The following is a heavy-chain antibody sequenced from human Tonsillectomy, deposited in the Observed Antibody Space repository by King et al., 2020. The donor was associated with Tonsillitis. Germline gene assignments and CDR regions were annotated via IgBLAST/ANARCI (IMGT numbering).Heavy chain of an antibody. CDR3: AKGPSYSCCGGGKCYYNCFDP. CDR2: ISYDGSNN. V-gene: IGHV3-30*18. D-gene: IGHD2-15*01. Sequence: VQLVESGGGVVQPGRSLRLSCAASGFTFSSYGMHWVRQAPGKGLEWVAVISYDGSNNYYADSVKGRFTISRDNSKNTLYLQMNSLRAEDTAVYYCAKGPSYSCCGGGKCYYNCFDPWGQGTLVTVSS. CDR1: GFTFSSYG. J-gene: IGHJ5*02.